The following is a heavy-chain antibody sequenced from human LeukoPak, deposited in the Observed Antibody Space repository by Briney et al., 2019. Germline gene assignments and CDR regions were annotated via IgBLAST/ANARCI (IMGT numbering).Heavy chain of an antibody. D-gene: IGHD2-21*01. J-gene: IGHJ1*01. CDR2: INHSGST. Sequence: SETLSLTCTVSGGSISSYYWSWIRQPPGKGLEWIGEINHSGSTNYNPSLKSRVTISVDTSKNHFSLKLSSVTAADTAVYYCACGDSAGFQHWGQGTLVTVSS. CDR3: ACGDSAGFQH. V-gene: IGHV4-34*01. CDR1: GGSISSYY.